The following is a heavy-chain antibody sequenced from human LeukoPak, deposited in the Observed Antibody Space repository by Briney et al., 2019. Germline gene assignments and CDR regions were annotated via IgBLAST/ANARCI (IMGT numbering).Heavy chain of an antibody. D-gene: IGHD6-13*01. J-gene: IGHJ4*02. CDR2: INHSGNSGSI. Sequence: SETLSLTCAVYGGSFSGYYWSWIRQPPGKGLEWIGEINHSGNSGSINYNPSLKSRVTISVDTSKNQFSLKLNSVTAADTAVYYCARDKQQLGNWGQGTLVTVSS. CDR3: ARDKQQLGN. CDR1: GGSFSGYY. V-gene: IGHV4-34*01.